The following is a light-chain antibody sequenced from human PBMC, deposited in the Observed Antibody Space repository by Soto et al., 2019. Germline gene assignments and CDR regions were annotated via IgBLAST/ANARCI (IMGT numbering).Light chain of an antibody. CDR1: NSDIGSYNR. CDR3: CSYAGSGTDNYV. V-gene: IGLV2-23*02. J-gene: IGLJ1*01. CDR2: DVT. Sequence: QSALTQPASVSGSPGQSITISCSGTNSDIGSYNRVSWYRQHPGKAPKLLIYDVTKRPSGVSNRFSGSKSGNTAFLTISGLQAEDEADYYCCSYAGSGTDNYVFGSGTKLTVL.